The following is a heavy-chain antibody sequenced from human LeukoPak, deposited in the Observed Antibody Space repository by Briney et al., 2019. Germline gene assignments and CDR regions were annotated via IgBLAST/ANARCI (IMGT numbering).Heavy chain of an antibody. V-gene: IGHV4-59*01. CDR3: ARAGYCSGGSCVNWFDP. D-gene: IGHD2-15*01. CDR1: GGSISSYY. CDR2: IYYSGST. Sequence: SETLSLTCTVSGGSISSYYWSWIRQPPGKGLEWIGYIYYSGSTNCNPSLKSRVTISVDTSKNQFSLKLSSVTAADTAVYYCARAGYCSGGSCVNWFDPWGQGTLVTVSS. J-gene: IGHJ5*02.